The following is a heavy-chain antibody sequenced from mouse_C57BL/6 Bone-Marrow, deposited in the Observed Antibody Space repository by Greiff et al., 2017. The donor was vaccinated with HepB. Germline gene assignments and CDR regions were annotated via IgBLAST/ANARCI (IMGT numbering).Heavy chain of an antibody. Sequence: EVQLQESGGGLVQPGGSLKLSCAASGFTFSDYYMYWVRQTPEKRLEWVAYISNGGGSTYYPDTVKGRFTISRDNAKNTLYLQMSRLKSEDTAMYYCARHEGPYAMDYWGQGTSVTVSS. CDR3: ARHEGPYAMDY. V-gene: IGHV5-12*01. CDR1: GFTFSDYY. J-gene: IGHJ4*01. CDR2: ISNGGGST. D-gene: IGHD3-3*01.